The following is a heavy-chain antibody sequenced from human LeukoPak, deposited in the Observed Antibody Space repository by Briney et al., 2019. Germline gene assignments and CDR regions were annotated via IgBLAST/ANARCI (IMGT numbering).Heavy chain of an antibody. CDR2: MNHNSGNT. J-gene: IGHJ3*02. CDR1: GYTFTSYD. CDR3: ASRTRTGAFDI. D-gene: IGHD4-17*01. V-gene: IGHV1-8*01. Sequence: ASVTVSCKASGYTFTSYDINWVQQATGQGLEWMGWMNHNSGNTGYAQKFQGRVTMTRNTSISTAYMELSSLRSEDTAVYYCASRTRTGAFDIWGQGTMVTVSS.